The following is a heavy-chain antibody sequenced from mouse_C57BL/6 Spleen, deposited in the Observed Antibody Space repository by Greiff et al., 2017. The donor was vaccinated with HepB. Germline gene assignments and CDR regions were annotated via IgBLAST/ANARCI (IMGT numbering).Heavy chain of an antibody. CDR3: ARRTAQALDY. CDR2: ISSGGSYT. Sequence: EVKVVESGGDLVKPGGSLKLSCAASGFTFSSYGMSWVRQTPDKRLEWVATISSGGSYTYYPDSVKGRFTISRDNAKNTLYLQMSSLKSEDTAMYYCARRTAQALDYWGQGTTLTVSS. V-gene: IGHV5-6*02. J-gene: IGHJ2*01. D-gene: IGHD3-2*02. CDR1: GFTFSSYG.